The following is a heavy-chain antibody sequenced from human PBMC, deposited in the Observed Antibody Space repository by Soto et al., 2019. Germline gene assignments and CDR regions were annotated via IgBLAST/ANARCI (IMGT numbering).Heavy chain of an antibody. CDR1: GFTFSTYA. Sequence: EVQLLESGGGLVQPGGSLRLSCAASGFTFSTYAMNWVRQAPGNGLEWVSAISGSGGSIHYADSVKGRFTISRDNSKNTLYLQMNSLRDEDTAVYHCVKGYWKGDVWRQGTTVTLSS. D-gene: IGHD1-1*01. V-gene: IGHV3-23*01. CDR2: ISGSGGSI. CDR3: VKGYWKGDV. J-gene: IGHJ6*02.